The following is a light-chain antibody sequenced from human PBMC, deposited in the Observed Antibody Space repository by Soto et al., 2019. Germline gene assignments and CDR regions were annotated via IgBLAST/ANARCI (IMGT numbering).Light chain of an antibody. CDR3: QQHHNLWT. Sequence: EIVMTQSPATLSVSPGESATLSCRASQSVGSTYLAWFQQRPGQPPRLLIYRESTRATGTPARFSGSGSGTEFTLTITSLQSEDFALYYCQQHHNLWTFGKGTK. J-gene: IGKJ1*01. CDR2: RES. CDR1: QSVGSTY. V-gene: IGKV3-15*01.